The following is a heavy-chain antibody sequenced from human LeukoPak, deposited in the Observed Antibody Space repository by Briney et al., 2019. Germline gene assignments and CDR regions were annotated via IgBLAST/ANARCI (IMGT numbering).Heavy chain of an antibody. D-gene: IGHD3-10*01. CDR2: ISYDGSNK. CDR1: GFTLSSYG. J-gene: IGHJ4*02. V-gene: IGHV3-30*18. Sequence: GGSLRLSCAASGFTLSSYGMHWVRQAPGKGLEWVAVISYDGSNKYYADSVKGRFTISRDNSKNTLYLQMNSLRAEDTAVYYCAKDAYYDSGRYFDYWGQGTLVTVSS. CDR3: AKDAYYDSGRYFDY.